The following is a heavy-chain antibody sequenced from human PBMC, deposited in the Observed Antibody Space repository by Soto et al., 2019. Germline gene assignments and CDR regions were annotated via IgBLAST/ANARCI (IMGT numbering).Heavy chain of an antibody. V-gene: IGHV6-1*01. J-gene: IGHJ6*02. D-gene: IGHD3-10*01. CDR3: VGVTFFRGIDV. CDR1: GDSVSSDTSA. CDR2: TYYKSKWNN. Sequence: PSQTLSLTCAISGDSVSSDTSAWIWIRQSPSRGLEWLGRTYYKSKWNNDYALSVQSRITISPDTSHNQLSLDLDSVTPEDTAVYYCVGVTFFRGIDVWGHGNPVTVSS.